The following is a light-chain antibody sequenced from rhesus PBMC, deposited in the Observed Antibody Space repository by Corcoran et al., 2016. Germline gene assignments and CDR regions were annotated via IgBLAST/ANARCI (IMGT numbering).Light chain of an antibody. J-gene: IGKJ4*01. V-gene: IGKV1-32*01. CDR3: QQYNSLPLT. CDR1: QGISSY. CDR2: YAN. Sequence: DIQMTQSPSSLSASVGDRVTITCRASQGISSYLHWYQQKPGQAPKLLIYYANRFESAVPSRFSGSGSGTEFTLTISSLQPEDFATYYCQQYNSLPLTFGGGTKVEIK.